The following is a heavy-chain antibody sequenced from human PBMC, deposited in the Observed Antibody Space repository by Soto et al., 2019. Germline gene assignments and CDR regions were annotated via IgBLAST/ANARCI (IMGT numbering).Heavy chain of an antibody. CDR1: GGSISDGYH. Sequence: QVQLQESGPGLVKPSQTLSLTCTVSGGSISDGYHWSWIRQHPGKGLEWIGSISYSGSTSYNPSLKSRLTISVDRSKSQFSLNLSSVTAADTAVYYCARRDRSGYSYWLDTWGQGTLVTVSS. V-gene: IGHV4-31*03. J-gene: IGHJ5*02. CDR2: ISYSGST. CDR3: ARRDRSGYSYWLDT. D-gene: IGHD3-22*01.